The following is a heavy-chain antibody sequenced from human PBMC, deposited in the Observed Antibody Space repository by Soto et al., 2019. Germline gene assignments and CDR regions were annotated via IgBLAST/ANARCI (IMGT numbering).Heavy chain of an antibody. V-gene: IGHV1-69*06. CDR2: IIPMFGSP. CDR1: GGTLSTNA. CDR3: ARGGFVAGLYNAMDA. Sequence: QVQLVQSGAEVKKAGSSVKVSCKASGGTLSTNAISWVRQAPGQGLEWMGAIIPMFGSPKYAQKFQGRVTITADNPTSTTYMEMISLTSAVTAVYYCARGGFVAGLYNAMDAWGQGTTVAVSS. D-gene: IGHD6-19*01. J-gene: IGHJ6*02.